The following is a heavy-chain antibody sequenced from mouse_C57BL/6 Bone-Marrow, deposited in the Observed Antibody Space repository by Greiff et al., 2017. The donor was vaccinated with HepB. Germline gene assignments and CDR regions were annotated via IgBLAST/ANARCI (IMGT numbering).Heavy chain of an antibody. CDR2: ISSGSSTI. J-gene: IGHJ2*01. Sequence: EVQGVESGGGLVKPGGSLKLSCAASGFTFSDYGMHWVRQAPEKGLEWVAYISSGSSTIYYADTVKGRFTISRDNAKNTLFLHMTSLRSENTAMYYFARGIYYGNLYYFDYRGQGTTLPVSS. CDR1: GFTFSDYG. CDR3: ARGIYYGNLYYFDY. D-gene: IGHD2-1*01. V-gene: IGHV5-17*01.